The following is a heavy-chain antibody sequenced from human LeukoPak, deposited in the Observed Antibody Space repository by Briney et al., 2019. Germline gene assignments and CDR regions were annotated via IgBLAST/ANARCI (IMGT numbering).Heavy chain of an antibody. J-gene: IGHJ6*03. V-gene: IGHV3-30*04. CDR3: ARSLATSYYYMDV. Sequence: GGSLRLSCAASGFTFSNYAMHWVRQAPGKGLEWVAVISHDGSNKFYADSVKGRFTISRDNSKNTLHLQMNSLRAEDTAVYYCARSLATSYYYMDVWGKGTTVTVCS. CDR2: ISHDGSNK. D-gene: IGHD5-12*01. CDR1: GFTFSNYA.